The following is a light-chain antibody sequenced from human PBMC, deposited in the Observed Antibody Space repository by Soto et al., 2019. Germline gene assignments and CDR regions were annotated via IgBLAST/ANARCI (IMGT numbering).Light chain of an antibody. J-gene: IGKJ1*01. CDR3: QQYYSTPWT. V-gene: IGKV4-1*01. CDR1: QNVLYSSNKNY. Sequence: DIVMTQSPDSLAVSLGERATINCTSSQNVLYSSNKNYLAWFQQKPGQPPKLLIYWASTRESGVPDRFSGSGSGTDFTLTISSLQAEDVAVYYCQQYYSTPWTFGQGTKVDIK. CDR2: WAS.